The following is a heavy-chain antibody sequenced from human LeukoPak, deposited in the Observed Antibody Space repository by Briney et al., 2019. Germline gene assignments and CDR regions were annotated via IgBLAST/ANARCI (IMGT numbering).Heavy chain of an antibody. CDR3: ARDKIVGATQFDY. D-gene: IGHD1-26*01. CDR1: GFTFSSSG. J-gene: IGHJ4*02. V-gene: IGHV3-30*02. CDR2: IRYDGSNK. Sequence: PGGSLRLSCAASGFTFSSSGMHWVRQAPGKGLEWVAYIRYDGSNKYYADSVKGRFTISRDNSKNTLYMQMNSLRPEDTAVYYCARDKIVGATQFDYWGQGTLVTVSS.